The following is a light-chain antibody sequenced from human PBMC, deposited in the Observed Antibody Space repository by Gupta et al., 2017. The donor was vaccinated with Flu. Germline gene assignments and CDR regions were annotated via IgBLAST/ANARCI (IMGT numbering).Light chain of an antibody. Sequence: ANLCVSPGERATLSCRASQSVRNNVAWYEHRPGRAPRPVIYGASTRDPGIPARFSGSGCGTEFTLTISSRQSEDVAVYYCQQYDNWPPETFGQGTTVEIK. V-gene: IGKV3-15*01. CDR1: QSVRNN. CDR2: GAS. J-gene: IGKJ1*01. CDR3: QQYDNWPPET.